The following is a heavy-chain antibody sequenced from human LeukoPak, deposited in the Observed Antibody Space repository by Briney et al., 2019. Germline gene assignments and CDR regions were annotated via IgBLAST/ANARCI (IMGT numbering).Heavy chain of an antibody. V-gene: IGHV1-46*01. CDR3: ARADGEYSSSSVGDYFDY. CDR2: INPSGGST. Sequence: GASVKVSCKASGYTFTSYYMHWVRQAPGQGLEWTGIINPSGGSTSYAQKFQGRVTMTRDMSTSTVYMELSSLRSEDTAVYYCARADGEYSSSSVGDYFDYWGQGTLVTVSS. J-gene: IGHJ4*02. CDR1: GYTFTSYY. D-gene: IGHD6-6*01.